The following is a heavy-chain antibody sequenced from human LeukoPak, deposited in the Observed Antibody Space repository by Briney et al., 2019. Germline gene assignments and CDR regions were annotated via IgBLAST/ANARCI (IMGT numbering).Heavy chain of an antibody. J-gene: IGHJ6*02. Sequence: GGSPRLSCAASGFTFDDYGMSWVRQAPGKGLEWVSGINWNGGSTGYADSVKGRFTISRDNAKNSLYPQMNSLRAEDTALYHCARDNWNYPHYYGMDVWGQGTTVTVSS. CDR3: ARDNWNYPHYYGMDV. CDR2: INWNGGST. CDR1: GFTFDDYG. V-gene: IGHV3-20*01. D-gene: IGHD1-7*01.